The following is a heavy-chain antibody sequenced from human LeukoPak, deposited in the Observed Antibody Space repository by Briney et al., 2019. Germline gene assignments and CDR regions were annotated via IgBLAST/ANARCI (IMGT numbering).Heavy chain of an antibody. V-gene: IGHV3-21*01. CDR1: GFTVSSNY. D-gene: IGHD1-14*01. CDR2: ISSSSSYI. J-gene: IGHJ3*02. Sequence: GGSLRLSCAASGFTVSSNYMSWVRQAPGKGLEWVSSISSSSSYIYYADSVKGRFTISRDNAKNSLYLQMNSLRAEDTAVYYCARGALGMSGRIVDAFDIWGQGTRVTVSS. CDR3: ARGALGMSGRIVDAFDI.